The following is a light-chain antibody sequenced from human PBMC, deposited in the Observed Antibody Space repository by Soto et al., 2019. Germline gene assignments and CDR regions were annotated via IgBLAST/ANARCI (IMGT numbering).Light chain of an antibody. CDR2: GKN. V-gene: IGLV1-44*01. Sequence: QSVLTQPPSTSGTPGQRVTISCSGSSSNIGRNTVNWYQQVAGTAPKLLIYGKNQRPSGVPDRFSGSKSGMSASLAISGLQSEDEADYYCAAWDDSLNGPVFGGGTKLTVL. J-gene: IGLJ3*02. CDR1: SSNIGRNT. CDR3: AAWDDSLNGPV.